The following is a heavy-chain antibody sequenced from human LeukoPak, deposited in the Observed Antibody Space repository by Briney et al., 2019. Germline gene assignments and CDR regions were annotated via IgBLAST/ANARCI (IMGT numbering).Heavy chain of an antibody. CDR1: GFTFSSYA. V-gene: IGHV3-23*01. CDR3: AKGSGQLVVHYDGRIN. CDR2: ISGSGGST. D-gene: IGHD6-6*01. J-gene: IGHJ4*02. Sequence: TGGSLRLSCAASGFTFSSYAMSWVRQAPGKGLEWVSAISGSGGSTYYADSVKGRFTISRDNSKNTLYLQMNSLRAEDTAVYYCAKGSGQLVVHYDGRINWGQGTLVTVSS.